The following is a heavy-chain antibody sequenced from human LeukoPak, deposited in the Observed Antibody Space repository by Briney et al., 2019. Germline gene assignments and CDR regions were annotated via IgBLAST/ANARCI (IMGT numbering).Heavy chain of an antibody. V-gene: IGHV3-21*01. J-gene: IGHJ6*03. CDR2: ISSSSSYI. CDR3: AREEVVVVVPAAIPSYYYYYMDV. Sequence: PGGSLRLSCAASGFTFSSYSMNWVRQAPGKGLEWVSSISSSSSYIYYADSVKGRFTISRDNAKNSLYLQMNSLRAEDTAVYYCAREEVVVVVPAAIPSYYYYYMDVWGKGTTVTVSS. D-gene: IGHD2-2*02. CDR1: GFTFSSYS.